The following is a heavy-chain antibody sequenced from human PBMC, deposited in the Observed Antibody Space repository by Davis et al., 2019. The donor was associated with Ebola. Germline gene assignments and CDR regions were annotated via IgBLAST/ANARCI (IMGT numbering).Heavy chain of an antibody. CDR1: GGSFSGYY. D-gene: IGHD6-13*01. Sequence: SETLSLTCAVYGGSFSGYYWSWIRQPPGKGLEWIGEINHSGSTNYNPSLKSRVTISVDTSKNQFSLKLSSVTAADTAVYYCARGPRGAAAGLGYWGQGTLVTVSS. V-gene: IGHV4-34*01. CDR2: INHSGST. CDR3: ARGPRGAAAGLGY. J-gene: IGHJ4*02.